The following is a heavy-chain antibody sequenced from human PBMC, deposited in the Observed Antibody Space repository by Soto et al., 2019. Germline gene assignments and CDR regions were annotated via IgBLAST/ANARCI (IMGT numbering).Heavy chain of an antibody. CDR3: ARDRDYYGSGSYDY. D-gene: IGHD3-10*01. CDR1: GFTFSSYW. CDR2: IKQDGSEK. Sequence: GGSLRLSCAASGFTFSSYWMSWVRQAPGKGLEWVANIKQDGSEKYYGDSVKGRFTISRDNAKNQLYLQMNSLRAEDTAVYYCARDRDYYGSGSYDYWGQGTLVTVSS. J-gene: IGHJ4*02. V-gene: IGHV3-7*01.